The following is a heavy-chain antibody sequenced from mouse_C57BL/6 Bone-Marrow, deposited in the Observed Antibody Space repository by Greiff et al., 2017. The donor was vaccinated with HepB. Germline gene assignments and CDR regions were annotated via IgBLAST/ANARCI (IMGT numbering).Heavy chain of an antibody. J-gene: IGHJ4*01. CDR1: GYTFTGYW. Sequence: VQLQQSGAELMKPGASVKLSCKASGYTFTGYWIEWVKQRPGHGLEWIGEILPGSGSTNYNEKFKGKATFTADTSSNTAYMQLSRLTTEDSAIYYGAGDYGNYVYYAMDYWGQGTSVTVSS. V-gene: IGHV1-9*01. D-gene: IGHD2-1*01. CDR3: AGDYGNYVYYAMDY. CDR2: ILPGSGST.